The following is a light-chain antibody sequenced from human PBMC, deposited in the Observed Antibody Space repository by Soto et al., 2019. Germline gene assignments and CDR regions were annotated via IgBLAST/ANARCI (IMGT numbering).Light chain of an antibody. CDR1: QDIGNY. Sequence: DIQMPQSPSSLSASVGDRVTITCQASQDIGNYLNWYQQKPGKGPKIVIYDASNLETGVPSRFTGSGSGTDFTFTISSLQPEDIATYYCQQYDNLPLTFGQGTKLEIK. J-gene: IGKJ2*01. CDR3: QQYDNLPLT. V-gene: IGKV1-33*01. CDR2: DAS.